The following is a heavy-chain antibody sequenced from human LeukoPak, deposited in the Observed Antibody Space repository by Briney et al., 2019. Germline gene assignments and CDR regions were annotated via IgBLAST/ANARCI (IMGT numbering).Heavy chain of an antibody. Sequence: SETLSLTCTVSGGSISSSSYYWSWIRQPAGKGLEWIGRIYTSGSTNYNPSLKSRVTISVDTSKNQFSLKLSSVTAADTAVYYCASWGYYYDSSVGFDIWGQGTMVTVSS. J-gene: IGHJ3*02. D-gene: IGHD3-22*01. CDR3: ASWGYYYDSSVGFDI. V-gene: IGHV4-61*02. CDR1: GGSISSSSYY. CDR2: IYTSGST.